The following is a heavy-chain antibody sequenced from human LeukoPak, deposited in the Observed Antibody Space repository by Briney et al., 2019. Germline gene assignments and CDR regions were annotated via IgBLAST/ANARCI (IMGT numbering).Heavy chain of an antibody. Sequence: VAPVKVSCKTSGYTFIGYYMHWVRQAPGQGLEWMGWINPNSGGTSYAQKFQGRVTVTSDTSISTVYMELSRLRSDDTAVYYCARVSLYGYIDYWGQGTLVTVSS. CDR3: ARVSLYGYIDY. J-gene: IGHJ4*02. D-gene: IGHD3-10*01. V-gene: IGHV1-2*02. CDR1: GYTFIGYY. CDR2: INPNSGGT.